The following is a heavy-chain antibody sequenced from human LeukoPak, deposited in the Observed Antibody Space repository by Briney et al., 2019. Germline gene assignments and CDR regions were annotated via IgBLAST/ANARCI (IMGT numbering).Heavy chain of an antibody. V-gene: IGHV3-7*03. J-gene: IGHJ4*02. CDR1: GFTFSSYR. D-gene: IGHD5-24*01. Sequence: GGSLRLSCAASGFTFSSYRMGWVRQAPGKGLEWVANIKQDGSEKYYVDSLKGRFTISRDNAKNSLYLQMNSLRADDTAVYYCAKVTTWLQQHSFDYWGRGTLVSVPS. CDR2: IKQDGSEK. CDR3: AKVTTWLQQHSFDY.